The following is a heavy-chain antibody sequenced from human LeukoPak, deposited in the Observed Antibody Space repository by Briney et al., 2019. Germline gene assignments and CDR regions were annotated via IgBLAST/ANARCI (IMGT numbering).Heavy chain of an antibody. D-gene: IGHD3-3*01. CDR3: AKVGVRFSLNYYYMDV. V-gene: IGHV1-69*13. CDR1: GGTFSSYA. Sequence: GASVKVSCKASGGTFSSYAISWVRQAPGQGLEWMGGIIPIFGTANYAQKFQGRVTITADESTSTAYMELSSLRSEDTAVYYCAKVGVRFSLNYYYMDVWGKGTTVTVSS. CDR2: IIPIFGTA. J-gene: IGHJ6*03.